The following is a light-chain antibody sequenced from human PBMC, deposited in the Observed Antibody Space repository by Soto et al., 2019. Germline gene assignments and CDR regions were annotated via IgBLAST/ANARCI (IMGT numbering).Light chain of an antibody. Sequence: QSALTQPASVSGSPGQSITISCTGTSSDVGNYNLVSWYQQHPGKAPNLMIYDVNKRPAGVSNRFSGSKSGNTASLTISGLQAEDEADYYCCSYATGSTVFGGGTKLTVL. CDR3: CSYATGSTV. CDR2: DVN. CDR1: SSDVGNYNL. V-gene: IGLV2-23*02. J-gene: IGLJ2*01.